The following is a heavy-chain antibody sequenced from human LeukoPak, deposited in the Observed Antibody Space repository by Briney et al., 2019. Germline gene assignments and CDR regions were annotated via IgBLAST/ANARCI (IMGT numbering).Heavy chain of an antibody. J-gene: IGHJ4*02. V-gene: IGHV3-30*01. CDR3: ARLAHPSDY. CDR1: GFTFSSYA. Sequence: GGSLRLSCAASGFTFSSYAMHWVRQAPGKGLEWVAAISYDGSNKYYADSVKGRFTISRDNSKNTLYLQMNSLRAEDTAVYYCARLAHPSDYWGQGTLVTVSS. CDR2: ISYDGSNK.